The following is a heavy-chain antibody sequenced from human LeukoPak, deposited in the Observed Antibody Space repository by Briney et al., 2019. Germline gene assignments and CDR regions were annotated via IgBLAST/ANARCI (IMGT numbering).Heavy chain of an antibody. D-gene: IGHD3-16*01. CDR1: GFSFSSYW. CDR3: VRDLGVGRYGDY. V-gene: IGHV3-33*08. CDR2: IGHDGSYQ. J-gene: IGHJ4*02. Sequence: GGSLRLSCAASGFSFSSYWMSWVRQAPGKGLERMAVIGHDGSYQYCEESVKGRFTISRDNSKNTLYLQMDSLRGEDTAVYYCVRDLGVGRYGDYWGQGALVIVSS.